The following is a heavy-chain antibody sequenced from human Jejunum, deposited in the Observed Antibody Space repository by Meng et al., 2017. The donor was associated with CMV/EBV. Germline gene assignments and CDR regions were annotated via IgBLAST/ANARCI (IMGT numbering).Heavy chain of an antibody. J-gene: IGHJ4*02. CDR1: GFSFSNYV. D-gene: IGHD4-23*01. V-gene: IGHV3-23*01. CDR2: LSSSDGST. CDR3: AKDGGTYSGGFDY. Sequence: SGFSFSNYVMSWVRQAPGRGLEWVSSLSSSDGSTYYADSVKGRFTISRHSFKNTLYLQMNSLRAEDTAVYYCAKDGGTYSGGFDYWGQGTLVTVSS.